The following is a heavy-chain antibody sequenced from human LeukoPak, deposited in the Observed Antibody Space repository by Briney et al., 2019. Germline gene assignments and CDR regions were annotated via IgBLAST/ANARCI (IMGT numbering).Heavy chain of an antibody. CDR3: ARDRSYYYDSSGYWDAFDI. J-gene: IGHJ3*02. Sequence: GGSLRLSCAASGFTVSSNYMSWVRQAPGKGLEWVSVIYSGGSTYYADSVKGRFTISRDNSKNTLYLQMNSLRAEDTAVYYCARDRSYYYDSSGYWDAFDIWGQGTMVTVSS. CDR1: GFTVSSNY. V-gene: IGHV3-53*01. D-gene: IGHD3-22*01. CDR2: IYSGGST.